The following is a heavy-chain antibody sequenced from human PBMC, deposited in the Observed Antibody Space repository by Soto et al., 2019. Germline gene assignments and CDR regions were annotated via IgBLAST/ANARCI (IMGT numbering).Heavy chain of an antibody. D-gene: IGHD4-4*01. CDR2: MNPENGKT. CDR1: GYTFTNYD. V-gene: IGHV1-8*01. Sequence: ASVKVSCKASGYTFTNYDIHWVRQAPGQGLEWMGWMNPENGKTGYAEEFQGRVAMTRDTSINTAYLELRSLKFEDTALYYCTNDGEDYIYDAFDIWGQGTVVTVSS. CDR3: TNDGEDYIYDAFDI. J-gene: IGHJ3*02.